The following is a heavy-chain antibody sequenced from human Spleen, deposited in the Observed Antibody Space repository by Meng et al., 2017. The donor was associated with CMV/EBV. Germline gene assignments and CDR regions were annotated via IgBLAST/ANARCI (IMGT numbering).Heavy chain of an antibody. CDR3: AKIGPNRGAY. J-gene: IGHJ4*02. D-gene: IGHD1-14*01. CDR1: GGSFSGYY. Sequence: SETLSLTCAVYGGSFSGYYWSWIRQPPGKGLEWIGEINHSGSTNYNPSLKSRVTISVDTSKNQFSLKLSSVTAADTAVYYCAKIGPNRGAYWGQGTLVTVSS. V-gene: IGHV4-34*01. CDR2: INHSGST.